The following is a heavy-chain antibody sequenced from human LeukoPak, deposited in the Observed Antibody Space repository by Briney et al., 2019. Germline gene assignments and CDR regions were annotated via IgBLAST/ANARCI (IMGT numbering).Heavy chain of an antibody. CDR1: GFTFNSFG. V-gene: IGHV3-48*04. D-gene: IGHD3-10*01. CDR2: ISSSSSTI. CDR3: ARDEQHGELSY. Sequence: GGSLRLSCAASGFTFNSFGMSWVRQAPGKGLEWLSYISSSSSTIYYADCVRGRFTISRDNAKNSLYQQINSLRADDTAVYYCARDEQHGELSYWGQGTLVTVSS. J-gene: IGHJ4*02.